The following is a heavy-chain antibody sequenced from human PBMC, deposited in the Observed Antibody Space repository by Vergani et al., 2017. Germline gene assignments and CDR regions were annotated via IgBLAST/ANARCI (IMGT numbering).Heavy chain of an antibody. Sequence: EVELVESGGGLGQPGGSLRLSCAASGISFWKYGMHWVRQAPGKGQEWVSGISWNSGAVDYADSVRGRFTISRDNAKNSLYLQMNSLRPEDTAVYYCAKGVYCSSTSCYEGRGYYYGMGVWGQGTTVTFSS. V-gene: IGHV3-9*01. CDR3: AKGVYCSSTSCYEGRGYYYGMGV. J-gene: IGHJ6*02. CDR2: ISWNSGAV. CDR1: GISFWKYG. D-gene: IGHD2-2*01.